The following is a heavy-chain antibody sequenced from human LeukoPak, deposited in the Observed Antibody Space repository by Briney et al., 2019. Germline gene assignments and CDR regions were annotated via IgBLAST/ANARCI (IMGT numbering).Heavy chain of an antibody. J-gene: IGHJ6*03. D-gene: IGHD6-19*01. CDR3: ARGRYSSGWYGFYYYYMDV. CDR1: GGTFSSYA. CDR2: IIPIFGTA. V-gene: IGHV1-69*06. Sequence: GASVKVSCKASGGTFSSYAISWVRQAPGQGLEWMGGIIPIFGTANYAQKFQGRVTITADKSTSTAYMELSSLRSEDTAVYYCARGRYSSGWYGFYYYYMDVWGKGTTVTVSS.